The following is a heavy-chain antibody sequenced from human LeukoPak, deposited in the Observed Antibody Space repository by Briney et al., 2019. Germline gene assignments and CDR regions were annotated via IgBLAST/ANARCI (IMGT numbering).Heavy chain of an antibody. CDR1: GFTFSHYW. CDR3: ATHRGYSYGTAEDFDY. J-gene: IGHJ4*02. D-gene: IGHD5-18*01. CDR2: IKQDGSEK. Sequence: GGSLRLSCAASGFTFSHYWMSWVRQAPGKGLEWVANIKQDGSEKYYVDSVKGRFTISRDNAKNSLYLQMNSLRAEDTALYYCATHRGYSYGTAEDFDYWGQGTLVTVS. V-gene: IGHV3-7*01.